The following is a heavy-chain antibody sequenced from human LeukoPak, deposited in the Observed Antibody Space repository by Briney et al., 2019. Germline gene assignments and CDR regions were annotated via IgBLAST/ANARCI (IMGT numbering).Heavy chain of an antibody. CDR3: ARESDSGGYRFDY. D-gene: IGHD3-22*01. CDR1: GFTFSNYE. J-gene: IGHJ4*02. CDR2: INSGGSTK. V-gene: IGHV3-48*03. Sequence: GGSLRLSCAASGFTFSNYEMIWVRQAPGKGLEWVAYINSGGSTKYYAESVKGRFTISRDDAKSSLYLQMNSLRTEDTAIYSCARESDSGGYRFDYWGQGSPVAVSS.